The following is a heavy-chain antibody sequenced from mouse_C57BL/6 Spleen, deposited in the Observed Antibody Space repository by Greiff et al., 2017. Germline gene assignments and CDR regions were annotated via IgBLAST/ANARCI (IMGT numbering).Heavy chain of an antibody. CDR1: GYTFTSYW. CDR3: ARSYYGSSHYAMDY. D-gene: IGHD1-1*01. V-gene: IGHV1-69*01. J-gene: IGHJ4*01. CDR2: IDPSDSYT. Sequence: QVQLQQPGAELVMPGASVKLSCKASGYTFTSYWMHWVKQRPGQGLEWIGEIDPSDSYTNYNQKFKGKSTLTVDKSSSTAYMQLSNLTSETSAVYYCARSYYGSSHYAMDYWGQGTSVTVSS.